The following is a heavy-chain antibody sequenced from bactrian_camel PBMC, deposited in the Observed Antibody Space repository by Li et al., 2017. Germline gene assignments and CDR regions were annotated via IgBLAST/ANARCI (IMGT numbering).Heavy chain of an antibody. V-gene: IGHV3S26*01. CDR1: EYSASTNC. Sequence: HVQLVESGGGSVQAGGSLRLSCEFSEYSASTNCMTWFRQGPGKEREFVSTIDSDGSTRYADSVKGRFTISQDNAKNTVYLQMNSLKPEDTAMYYCTRLAGIWGQGTQVTVS. CDR3: TRLAGI. CDR2: IDSDGST. J-gene: IGHJ4*01. D-gene: IGHD4*01.